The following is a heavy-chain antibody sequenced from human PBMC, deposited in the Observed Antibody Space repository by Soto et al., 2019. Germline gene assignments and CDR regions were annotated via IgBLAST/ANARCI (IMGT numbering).Heavy chain of an antibody. CDR3: VRGPYNYNSRYFDY. CDR2: INHSGIT. CDR1: GGPFSGYF. D-gene: IGHD1-1*01. J-gene: IGHJ4*02. Sequence: SETLSLTCTVSGGPFSGYFWTWIRQPPGKGLEWLAEINHSGITNYNPSVESRVSMSVDTSKNQFSLRLYSVTAADTAVYYCVRGPYNYNSRYFDYWGQGTLVTVSS. V-gene: IGHV4-34*01.